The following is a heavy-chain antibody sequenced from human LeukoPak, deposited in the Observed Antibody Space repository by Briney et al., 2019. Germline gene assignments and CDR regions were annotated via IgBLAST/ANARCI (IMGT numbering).Heavy chain of an antibody. V-gene: IGHV3-9*01. CDR3: AKAEVEMATISNFDY. D-gene: IGHD5-24*01. J-gene: IGHJ4*02. Sequence: PGRSLRLSCAASGFNFDDYSMHWVRQAPGKGLEWVSGISWNSNDKGYADSVRGRFTISRDNAKNSLYLQMNSLRAEDTAVYYCAKAEVEMATISNFDYWGQGTLVTVSS. CDR1: GFNFDDYS. CDR2: ISWNSNDK.